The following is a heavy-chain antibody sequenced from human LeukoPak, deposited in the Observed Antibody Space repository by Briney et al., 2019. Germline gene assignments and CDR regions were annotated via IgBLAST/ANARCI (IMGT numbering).Heavy chain of an antibody. J-gene: IGHJ5*02. V-gene: IGHV3-74*01. D-gene: IGHD3-9*01. Sequence: PGGSLRLSCAASGYTFSSYWMHWVRQAPGKGLVWVSRINSDGSRTSYADSVKGRFTISRDNAKNTLYLQMNSLRAEDTAVYYCARDFGSSYDILTGYQASNWFDPWGQGTLVTVSS. CDR2: INSDGSRT. CDR1: GYTFSSYW. CDR3: ARDFGSSYDILTGYQASNWFDP.